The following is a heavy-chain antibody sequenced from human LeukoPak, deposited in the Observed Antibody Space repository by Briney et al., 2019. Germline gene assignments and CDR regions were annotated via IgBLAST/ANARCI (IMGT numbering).Heavy chain of an antibody. D-gene: IGHD3-10*01. CDR3: ASYGSGSYDY. CDR2: MNPHSGKT. J-gene: IGHJ4*02. CDR1: GYPFNNYD. V-gene: IGHV1-8*01. Sequence: GASVTVSCKASGYPFNNYDINWVRQATGQGLEWMGWMNPHSGKTGYAQNFQGRVTMTRDTSISTAYMELSSLRSEDTAVYYCASYGSGSYDYWGQGTLVTVSS.